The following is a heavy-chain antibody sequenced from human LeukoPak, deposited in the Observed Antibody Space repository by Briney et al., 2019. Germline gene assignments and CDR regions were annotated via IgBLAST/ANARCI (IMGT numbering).Heavy chain of an antibody. CDR2: IKQDGSQE. CDR3: AREKSYGADFDY. CDR1: RFTLSTYW. V-gene: IGHV3-7*01. J-gene: IGHJ4*02. Sequence: PGGSLRLSCAASRFTLSTYWMSWVRQAPGKGLEWVAHIKQDGSQEYYVDSVKGRFTISRDSAKNSLYLQMNSLRAEDTAVYYCAREKSYGADFDYWGQGTPVTVSS. D-gene: IGHD4-17*01.